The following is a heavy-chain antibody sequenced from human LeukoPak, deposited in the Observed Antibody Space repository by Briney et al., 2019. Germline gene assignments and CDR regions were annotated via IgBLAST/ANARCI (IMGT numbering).Heavy chain of an antibody. V-gene: IGHV4-39*02. Sequence: SETLSLTCTVSGGSISSSSYYWGWIRQPPGKGLEWIGSIYYSGSTYYNPSLKSRVTISVDTSKNQFSLKLSSVTAADTAVYYCARETGGYSYGPPAFDIWGQGTMVTVSS. CDR3: ARETGGYSYGPPAFDI. J-gene: IGHJ3*02. D-gene: IGHD5-18*01. CDR2: IYYSGST. CDR1: GGSISSSSYY.